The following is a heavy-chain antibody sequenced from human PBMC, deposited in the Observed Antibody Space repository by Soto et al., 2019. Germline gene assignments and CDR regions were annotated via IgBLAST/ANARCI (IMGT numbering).Heavy chain of an antibody. CDR3: ASWNNRGALNI. CDR2: ISAYDGKT. V-gene: IGHV1-18*01. Sequence: QVQLVQSGAEVKKPGASVKVSCKASGSAFFNYGYCWVRQAPGQGLEWLGCISAYDGKTNYAPQLQDRVSMTTDASTIMSSMELKSLRSGDTAVYYCASWNNRGALNIWGQGTMVTVSA. CDR1: GSAFFNYG. D-gene: IGHD1-1*01. J-gene: IGHJ3*02.